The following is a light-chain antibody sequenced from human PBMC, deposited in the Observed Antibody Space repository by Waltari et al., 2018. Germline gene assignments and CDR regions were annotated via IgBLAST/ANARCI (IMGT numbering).Light chain of an antibody. J-gene: IGKJ4*01. V-gene: IGKV3-15*01. CDR2: GVS. CDR3: QQYDNWPLT. Sequence: ETVLTQSPATLSVSPGERATLSCRGSQSISSSYFAWYQQKPGQAPRPLSSGVSTRATGIPARCSGSGSGTECTLTISSLQSEDFAVYYCQQYDNWPLTFGGGTKVEIK. CDR1: QSISSSY.